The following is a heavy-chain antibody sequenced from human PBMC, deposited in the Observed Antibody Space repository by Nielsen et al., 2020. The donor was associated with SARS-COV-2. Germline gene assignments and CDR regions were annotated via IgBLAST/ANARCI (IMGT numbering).Heavy chain of an antibody. J-gene: IGHJ5*02. CDR1: GFTFSSYA. Sequence: GGSLRLSCAASGFTFSSYAMHWVRQAPGKGLEWVAVISYDGSNKYYADSVKGRFTISRDNSKNTLYLQMNSLRAEDTAVYYCARGHGGGITGRFDPWGQGTLVTVSS. V-gene: IGHV3-30-3*01. CDR2: ISYDGSNK. D-gene: IGHD3-16*01. CDR3: ARGHGGGITGRFDP.